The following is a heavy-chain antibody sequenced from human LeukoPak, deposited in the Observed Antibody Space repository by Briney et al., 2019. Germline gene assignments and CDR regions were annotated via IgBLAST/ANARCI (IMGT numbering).Heavy chain of an antibody. CDR2: ISWNSDSI. V-gene: IGHV3-9*01. D-gene: IGHD5-12*01. Sequence: GGSLRLSCAVSGFTFDDYAMHWVRQVPGKGLEWVSGISWNSDSIAYGDFVKGRFAISRDNAKNSLYLQMNSLRLEDTALYYCATNGGGDSGYGNFDYWGQGTLVTASS. CDR3: ATNGGGDSGYGNFDY. CDR1: GFTFDDYA. J-gene: IGHJ4*02.